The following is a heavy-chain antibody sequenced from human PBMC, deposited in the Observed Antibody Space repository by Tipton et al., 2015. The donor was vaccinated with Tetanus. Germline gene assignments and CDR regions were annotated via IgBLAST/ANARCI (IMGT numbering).Heavy chain of an antibody. D-gene: IGHD2-21*01. Sequence: PGLVKPSETLSLSCTVSGGSISSFYWYWIRQPPGKGLEWIAYIYQNGDANYNPSLQSRVTISVDTSKNQLSLQLAFVTAADTAIYYCARERIEAFYYHGLDVWGPGTTVTVSS. CDR3: ARERIEAFYYHGLDV. J-gene: IGHJ6*02. V-gene: IGHV4-59*01. CDR2: IYQNGDA. CDR1: GGSISSFY.